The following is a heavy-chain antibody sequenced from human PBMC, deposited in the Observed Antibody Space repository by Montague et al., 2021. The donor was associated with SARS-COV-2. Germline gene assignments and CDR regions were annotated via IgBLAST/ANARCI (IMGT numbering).Heavy chain of an antibody. CDR1: GGSINNYY. Sequence: ETLSLPCTVSGGSINNYYWGWIRQPPGKALEYIAYISEIGSTHRNPALKSRVTISVDPSRNQFYLDVNSMTAADTAVYYCARLQGGRRLMDYWGQETLVTVPS. CDR2: ISEIGST. V-gene: IGHV4-59*01. CDR3: ARLQGGRRLMDY. D-gene: IGHD5-12*01. J-gene: IGHJ4*02.